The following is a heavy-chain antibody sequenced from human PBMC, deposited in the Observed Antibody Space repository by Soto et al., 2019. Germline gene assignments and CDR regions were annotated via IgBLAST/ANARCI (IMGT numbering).Heavy chain of an antibody. V-gene: IGHV4-39*01. CDR2: IYYSGST. Sequence: PSETLSLTCTVSGGSISSSSYYWGWIRQPPGKGLEWIGSIYYSGSTYYNPSLKSRVTISVDTSKNQFSLKLSSVTAADTAVYYCRVSSNDYGDYYFDYWGQGTLVTVSS. J-gene: IGHJ4*02. D-gene: IGHD4-17*01. CDR3: RVSSNDYGDYYFDY. CDR1: GGSISSSSYY.